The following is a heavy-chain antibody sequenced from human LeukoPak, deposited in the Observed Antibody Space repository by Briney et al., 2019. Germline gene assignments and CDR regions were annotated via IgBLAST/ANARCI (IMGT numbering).Heavy chain of an antibody. CDR1: GFSFSSNS. V-gene: IGHV3-48*04. D-gene: IGHD3-10*02. Sequence: GGSLRLSCAASGFSFSSNSMSWVRQAPGKGLEWVSYISSSGSTIYYADSVKGRFTISRDNAKNSLYLQMNSLRAEDTAVYYCAELGITMIGGVWGKGTTVTISS. J-gene: IGHJ6*04. CDR3: AELGITMIGGV. CDR2: ISSSGSTI.